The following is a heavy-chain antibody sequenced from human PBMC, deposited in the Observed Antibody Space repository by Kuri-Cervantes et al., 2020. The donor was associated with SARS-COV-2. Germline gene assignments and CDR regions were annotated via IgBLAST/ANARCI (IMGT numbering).Heavy chain of an antibody. Sequence: GESLKISCAASGFTFSSYAMHWVRQATGKGLEWVSAIGTAGDTYYPGSVKGRFTISRENAKNSLYLQMNSLRAEDTAVYYCARVTYDFLMDVWGTGTTVTVSS. V-gene: IGHV3-13*04. J-gene: IGHJ6*03. CDR2: IGTAGDT. D-gene: IGHD3-3*01. CDR3: ARVTYDFLMDV. CDR1: GFTFSSYA.